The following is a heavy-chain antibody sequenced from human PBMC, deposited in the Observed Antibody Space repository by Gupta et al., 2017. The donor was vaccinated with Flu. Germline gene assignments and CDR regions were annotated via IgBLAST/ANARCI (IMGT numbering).Heavy chain of an antibody. D-gene: IGHD1-1*01. CDR2: IKTKTDGGTI. V-gene: IGHV3-15*01. Sequence: EVQLVESGGGLVKPGGSLRLSCEASGFAFLNAWMSWVRQAPGKGLEWVGRIKTKTDGGTIDYAAPVKGRFTISRDDSKNTLYLQMNSLKTEDTAVYYCAANDRAYYGPDYWGQGTLVTVSS. J-gene: IGHJ4*02. CDR1: GFAFLNAW. CDR3: AANDRAYYGPDY.